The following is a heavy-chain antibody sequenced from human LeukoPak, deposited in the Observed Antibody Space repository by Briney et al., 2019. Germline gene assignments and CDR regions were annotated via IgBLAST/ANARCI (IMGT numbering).Heavy chain of an antibody. CDR3: ARGIGRDYYDSSGYLDY. Sequence: ASVKVSCKASGYTFTSYYMHWVRQAPGQGLEWMGIINPSGGSTSYAQKFQGRVTMTRDTSTSTVYMELSSLRSEDTAVYYYARGIGRDYYDSSGYLDYWGQGTLVTVSS. V-gene: IGHV1-46*01. D-gene: IGHD3-22*01. J-gene: IGHJ4*02. CDR1: GYTFTSYY. CDR2: INPSGGST.